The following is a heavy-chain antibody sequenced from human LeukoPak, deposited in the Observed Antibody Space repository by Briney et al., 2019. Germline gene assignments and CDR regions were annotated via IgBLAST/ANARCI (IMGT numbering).Heavy chain of an antibody. CDR3: ARAAHRGFSFDY. CDR1: EFTFSSYS. D-gene: IGHD3-10*01. CDR2: ISGRSDDI. V-gene: IGHV3-21*01. Sequence: GGSLRLSCAGSEFTFSSYSMHWVRQAPGKGLEWVSSISGRSDDIYYADSVQGRFTISRDNSKNTLYLQMNSLRPEDTAVFYRARAAHRGFSFDYWGQGTLVTVSS. J-gene: IGHJ4*02.